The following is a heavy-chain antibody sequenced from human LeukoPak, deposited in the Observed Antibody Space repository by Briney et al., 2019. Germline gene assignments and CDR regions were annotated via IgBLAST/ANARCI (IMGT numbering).Heavy chain of an antibody. CDR3: ARDREEYYDFWSGKVLDY. CDR2: IIPIFGTA. V-gene: IGHV1-69*13. D-gene: IGHD3-3*01. Sequence: ASVKVSCKASGGTFSSYAISWVRQAPGQGLEWMGGIIPIFGTANYAQKFQGRVTITADESTSTAYMELSSLRSEDTAVYYCARDREEYYDFWSGKVLDYWGQGTLVTVSS. J-gene: IGHJ4*02. CDR1: GGTFSSYA.